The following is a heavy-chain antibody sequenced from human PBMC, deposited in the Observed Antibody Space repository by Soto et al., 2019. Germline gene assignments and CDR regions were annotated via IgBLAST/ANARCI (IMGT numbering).Heavy chain of an antibody. D-gene: IGHD1-26*01. Sequence: QVQLQESGPGLGKPPETFPPPAPAPVAPSSGTTGTWIRRPPGKDLEGIGFIYYSGSTTYNPSLKSRVTISVDTSKNQFSLKLSSVTAADTAVYYCARTRTATRGSYPPWYFDYWGQGTLVTVSS. CDR3: ARTRTATRGSYPPWYFDY. J-gene: IGHJ4*02. CDR2: IYYSGST. V-gene: IGHV4-59*13. CDR1: VAPSSGTT.